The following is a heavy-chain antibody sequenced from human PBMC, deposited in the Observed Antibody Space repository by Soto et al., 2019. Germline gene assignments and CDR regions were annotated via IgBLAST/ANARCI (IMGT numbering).Heavy chain of an antibody. CDR2: ISSSGSTI. CDR1: GFTFSSYE. J-gene: IGHJ4*02. Sequence: PGGSLRLSCAASGFTFSSYEMNWVRQAPGKGLEWVSYISSSGSTIYYADSVKGRFTISRDNAKNSLYLQMNSLRAEDTAVYYCARDHDSSGYYYVPFDYWGQGTLVTVSS. D-gene: IGHD3-22*01. CDR3: ARDHDSSGYYYVPFDY. V-gene: IGHV3-48*03.